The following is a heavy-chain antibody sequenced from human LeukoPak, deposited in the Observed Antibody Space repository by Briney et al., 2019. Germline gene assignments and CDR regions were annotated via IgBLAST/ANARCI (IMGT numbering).Heavy chain of an antibody. CDR3: ARDHPFTGFDP. Sequence: SETLSLTCTVSGGSISSYYWSWIRQPPGKGLEWIGYIYYSGSTNYNPSLKSRVTISVDTSKNQFSLKLSSVTAADTAVYYCARDHPFTGFDPWGQGTLVTVSS. J-gene: IGHJ5*02. V-gene: IGHV4-59*12. D-gene: IGHD3-16*01. CDR2: IYYSGST. CDR1: GGSISSYY.